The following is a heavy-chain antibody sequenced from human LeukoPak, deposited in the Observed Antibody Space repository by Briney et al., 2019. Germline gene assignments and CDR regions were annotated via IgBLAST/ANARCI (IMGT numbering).Heavy chain of an antibody. CDR3: ARPLSSNLHYSCYYMDA. D-gene: IGHD2-2*01. V-gene: IGHV7-4-1*02. Sequence: WASVKVSCEASGYTFHTCAMNWVRQAPGHGLEWIGWINTNTGDTTYAQDFTGRFAFSLDNSVSTAYLEISGLRTEDTAVYSCARPLSSNLHYSCYYMDAWGEGTTGAVSS. CDR1: GYTFHTCA. CDR2: INTNTGDT. J-gene: IGHJ6*03.